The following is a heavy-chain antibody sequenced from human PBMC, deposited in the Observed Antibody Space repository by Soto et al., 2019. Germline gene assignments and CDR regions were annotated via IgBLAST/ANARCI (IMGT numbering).Heavy chain of an antibody. CDR3: ARDRKYSSSWYSDWFDP. Sequence: VKVSCKASGYTFTSYGISWVRQAPGQGLEWMGWISAYNGNTNYAQKLQGRVTMTTDTSTSTAYMELRSLRSDDTAVYYCARDRKYSSSWYSDWFDPWGQGTLVTVSS. CDR2: ISAYNGNT. D-gene: IGHD6-13*01. J-gene: IGHJ5*02. V-gene: IGHV1-18*01. CDR1: GYTFTSYG.